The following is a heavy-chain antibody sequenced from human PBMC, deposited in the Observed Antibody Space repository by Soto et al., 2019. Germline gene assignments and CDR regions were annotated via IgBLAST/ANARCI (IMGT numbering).Heavy chain of an antibody. CDR1: GFTFSSYG. CDR3: ARDSNDCWSGPGDY. CDR2: IWYDGSNK. V-gene: IGHV3-33*01. J-gene: IGHJ4*02. Sequence: QVQLVESGGGVVQPGRSLRLSCAASGFTFSSYGMHWVRQAPGKGLEWVAVIWYDGSNKYYADSVKGRFTISRDNSKNTLYLQMNSLRAEDTAVYYCARDSNDCWSGPGDYWGQGTLVTVSS. D-gene: IGHD3-3*01.